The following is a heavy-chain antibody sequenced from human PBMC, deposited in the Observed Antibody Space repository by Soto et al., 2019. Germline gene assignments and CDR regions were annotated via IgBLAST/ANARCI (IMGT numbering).Heavy chain of an antibody. V-gene: IGHV3-11*01. Sequence: GGSLRLSCAGSGFTFSDYYMTWIRQAPGKGLEWVSYINTLSSAIYYADSVKGRFTISRDNAKNSLYLQMNSLRAEDTAVYYCARRLQWQLRPLDSWGRGHLVTVSS. J-gene: IGHJ4*02. CDR2: INTLSSAI. CDR1: GFTFSDYY. D-gene: IGHD6-19*01. CDR3: ARRLQWQLRPLDS.